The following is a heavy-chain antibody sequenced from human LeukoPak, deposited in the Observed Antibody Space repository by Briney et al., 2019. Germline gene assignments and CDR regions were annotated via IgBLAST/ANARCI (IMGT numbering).Heavy chain of an antibody. CDR3: ARAQDSCSGSNCYGYFHH. CDR2: IHNTGST. Sequence: AGGSLRLSCAASGFIVSSNDMSWVRQAPGKGLEWVSVIHNTGSTHYVDSVEGRFSISRDNSKNALYLQMNSLRAEDTAVYFCARAQDSCSGSNCYGYFHHWGQGTLVTVSS. J-gene: IGHJ1*01. D-gene: IGHD2-15*01. V-gene: IGHV3-53*01. CDR1: GFIVSSND.